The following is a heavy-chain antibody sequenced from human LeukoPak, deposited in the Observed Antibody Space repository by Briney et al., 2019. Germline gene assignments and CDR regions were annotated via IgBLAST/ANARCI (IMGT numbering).Heavy chain of an antibody. J-gene: IGHJ4*02. CDR2: IYPDDSDT. D-gene: IGHD6-6*01. V-gene: IGHV5-51*01. CDR3: ARLYSSSSPFDY. CDR1: ENSFTRYW. Sequence: GESLQISCQGSENSFTRYWIAWVRQLPGKGLEWMGIIYPDDSDTRYSPSFQGQVTISADKSITTAYLQWSSLKASDTAMYYCARLYSSSSPFDYWGQGTLVTVSS.